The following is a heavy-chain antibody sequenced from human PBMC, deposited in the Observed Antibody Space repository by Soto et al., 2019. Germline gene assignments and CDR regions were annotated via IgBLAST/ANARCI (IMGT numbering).Heavy chain of an antibody. V-gene: IGHV4-34*01. CDR3: ARLLPVGTATFDN. CDR1: GGSFSGYY. CDR2: INHSGST. J-gene: IGHJ4*02. Sequence: PSETLSLTCAVYGGSFSGYYWTWIRQPPGTGLEWIGEINHSGSTNYNPSLKSRVTISVDTSKNQFSLKLTSVTAADTAVYYCARLLPVGTATFDNWGQGTLITVSS. D-gene: IGHD2-15*01.